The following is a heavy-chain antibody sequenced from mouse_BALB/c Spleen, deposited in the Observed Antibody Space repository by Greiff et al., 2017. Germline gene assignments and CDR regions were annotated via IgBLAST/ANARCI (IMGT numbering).Heavy chain of an antibody. V-gene: IGHV2-9*02. CDR3: ARDQGSRFAY. J-gene: IGHJ3*01. CDR2: IWAGGST. CDR1: GFSLTSYG. Sequence: VKLVESGPGLVAPSQSLSITCTVSGFSLTSYGVHWVRQPPGKGLEWLGVIWAGGSTNYNSALMSRLSISKDNSKSQVFLKMNSLQTDDTAMYYCARDQGSRFAYWGQGTLVTVSA.